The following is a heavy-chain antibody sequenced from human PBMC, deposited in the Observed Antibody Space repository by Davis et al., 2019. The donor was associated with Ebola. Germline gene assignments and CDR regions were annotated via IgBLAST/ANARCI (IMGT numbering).Heavy chain of an antibody. Sequence: GESLKISCAASGFTFSSYAMHWVRQAPGKGLEWVAVISYDGSNKYYADSVKGRFTISRDNSKNTLYLQMNSLRAEDTAVYYCARFGIAAASIYYYYYGMDVWGQGTTVTVSS. D-gene: IGHD6-13*01. J-gene: IGHJ6*02. CDR3: ARFGIAAASIYYYYYGMDV. V-gene: IGHV3-30-3*01. CDR2: ISYDGSNK. CDR1: GFTFSSYA.